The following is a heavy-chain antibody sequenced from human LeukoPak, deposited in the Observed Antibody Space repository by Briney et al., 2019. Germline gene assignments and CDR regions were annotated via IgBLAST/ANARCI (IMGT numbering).Heavy chain of an antibody. Sequence: PSETLSLTCIVSGYSISSGYYWGWIRQPPVKGLEWIGSIYHSGSTYYNPSLKSRVTISVDTSKNQFSLKLSSVTAADTAVYYCARDGEVLRYFDWLPFDYWGQGTLVTVSS. CDR1: GYSISSGYY. J-gene: IGHJ4*02. V-gene: IGHV4-38-2*02. CDR3: ARDGEVLRYFDWLPFDY. D-gene: IGHD3-9*01. CDR2: IYHSGST.